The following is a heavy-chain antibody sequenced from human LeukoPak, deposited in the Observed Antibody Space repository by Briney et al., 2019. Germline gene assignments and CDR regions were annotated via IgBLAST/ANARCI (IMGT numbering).Heavy chain of an antibody. D-gene: IGHD3-22*01. Sequence: ASVTVSCKASVYTFTRYDINWVRQATGQGLEWMGWMNPNSGNTGDAQKFQGRVTMTRNTSISTAYMELSSLRSEDTAVYYCARAPPHYYDSSGPDYWGQGTLVTVSS. CDR3: ARAPPHYYDSSGPDY. CDR2: MNPNSGNT. V-gene: IGHV1-8*01. CDR1: VYTFTRYD. J-gene: IGHJ4*02.